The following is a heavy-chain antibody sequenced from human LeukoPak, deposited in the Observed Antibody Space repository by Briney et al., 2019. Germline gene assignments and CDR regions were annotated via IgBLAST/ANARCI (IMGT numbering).Heavy chain of an antibody. V-gene: IGHV4-34*01. CDR3: ARGRSGTTFYYYYYGMDV. D-gene: IGHD1-1*01. CDR1: GGSFSGYY. J-gene: IGHJ6*02. CDR2: INHSGST. Sequence: PSETLSLTCAVYGGSFSGYYWSWIRQPPGKGLEWIGEINHSGSTNYNPSLKSRVTISVDTSKNQFSLMLSSVTAADTAVYYCARGRSGTTFYYYYYGMDVWGQGTTVTVSS.